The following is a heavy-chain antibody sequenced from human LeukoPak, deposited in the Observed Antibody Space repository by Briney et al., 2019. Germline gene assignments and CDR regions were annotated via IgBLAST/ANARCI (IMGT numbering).Heavy chain of an antibody. D-gene: IGHD3-10*01. Sequence: PSETLSLTCTVSAGSISSSSYSWGWIRQPPGKGLEWIGSIYYSGSTYYNPSLNSRVTISVDTSKNQFSLKLSSVTAADTAVYYCARAPFGDPRFDYWGQGTLVTVSS. CDR1: AGSISSSSYS. J-gene: IGHJ4*02. CDR2: IYYSGST. V-gene: IGHV4-39*01. CDR3: ARAPFGDPRFDY.